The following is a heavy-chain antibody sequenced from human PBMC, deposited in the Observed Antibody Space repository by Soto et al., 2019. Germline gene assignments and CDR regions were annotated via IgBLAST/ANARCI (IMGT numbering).Heavy chain of an antibody. J-gene: IGHJ4*02. D-gene: IGHD1-1*01. CDR1: GGSFSNDDYY. V-gene: IGHV4-30-4*01. CDR2: IYYSGST. CDR3: ARARYADFDY. Sequence: QVRLQESGPGLVKPSQTLSLTCTISGGSFSNDDYYWSWIRQPPGKGLEWIGYIYYSGSTNHNPSLKSRVTISVDTSKKQLSLTLRSVSAADTAVYYCARARYADFDYWGQGTLVTVSS.